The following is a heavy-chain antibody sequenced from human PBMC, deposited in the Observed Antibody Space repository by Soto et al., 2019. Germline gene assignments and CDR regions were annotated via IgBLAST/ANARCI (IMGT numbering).Heavy chain of an antibody. CDR3: SRCYGSGRYGLDH. Sequence: FGPPLEIPTPKLPLTYTFAGCSLATSGSGGGWLTHSAAAALEWLALIYWDDDKRYSPSLKSRLTISKDTSKKQVVLTLTNMEPVDTATYHCSRCYGSGRYGLDHWGQGTMVTVSS. CDR2: IYWDDDK. CDR1: GCSLATSGSG. J-gene: IGHJ4*02. D-gene: IGHD3-10*01. V-gene: IGHV2-5*02.